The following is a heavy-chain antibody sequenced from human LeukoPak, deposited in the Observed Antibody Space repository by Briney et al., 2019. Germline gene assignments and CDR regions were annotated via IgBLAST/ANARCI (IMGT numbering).Heavy chain of an antibody. CDR3: ARGYDILTGYSNPFDY. J-gene: IGHJ4*02. CDR2: ISAYNGNT. Sequence: ASVKVSCKASGYTFTSYGISWVRQAPGQGLEWMGWISAYNGNTNYAQKLQGRVTVTTDTSTSTAYMELRSLRSDDTAVYYCARGYDILTGYSNPFDYWGQGTLVTVSS. CDR1: GYTFTSYG. V-gene: IGHV1-18*04. D-gene: IGHD3-9*01.